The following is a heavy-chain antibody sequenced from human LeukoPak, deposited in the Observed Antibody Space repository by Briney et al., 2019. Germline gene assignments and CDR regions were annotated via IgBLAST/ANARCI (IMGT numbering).Heavy chain of an antibody. J-gene: IGHJ4*02. CDR1: GFTFSNYA. CDR2: IDSGGGT. Sequence: GGSLRLSCAASGFTFSNYAMNWVRQAPGKGLEWVSAIDSGGGTYYADSVKGRFTISRDNSKNTLYLQLNSLRAEDTAVYYCAKGPQGDWGQEALVTVSS. CDR3: AKGPQGD. D-gene: IGHD3-16*01. V-gene: IGHV3-23*01.